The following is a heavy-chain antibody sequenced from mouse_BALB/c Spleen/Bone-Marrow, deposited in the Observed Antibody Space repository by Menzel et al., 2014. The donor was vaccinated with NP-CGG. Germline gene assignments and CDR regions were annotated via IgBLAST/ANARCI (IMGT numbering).Heavy chain of an antibody. Sequence: DVKLQESGGGLVQPGGSLRLSCATSGFAFTDYYMSWVRQPPGKALEWLGIIRNKPNGYTTEYSASVKGRFTISRDNSQSIQYLQMNSLRIEENASYKDTGDMCLLSFDYWGQGTTLTVSS. V-gene: IGHV7-3*02. CDR2: IRNKPNGYTT. CDR3: TGDMCLLSFDY. CDR1: GFAFTDYY. J-gene: IGHJ2*01.